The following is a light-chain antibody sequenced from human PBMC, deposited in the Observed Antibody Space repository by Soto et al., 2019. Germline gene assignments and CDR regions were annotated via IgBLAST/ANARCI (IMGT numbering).Light chain of an antibody. CDR2: AAS. J-gene: IGKJ1*01. CDR3: QQSDSIRSWT. V-gene: IGKV1-39*01. Sequence: LQTNKSPSSVSASIGDRVTITCRASQTVGTFLNWYQQRPGRAPNLLIYAASNLPTGVPSRFSGSGSGTDFTLTINSLQPEDFGTYYCQQSDSIRSWTFGQGTKVDIK. CDR1: QTVGTF.